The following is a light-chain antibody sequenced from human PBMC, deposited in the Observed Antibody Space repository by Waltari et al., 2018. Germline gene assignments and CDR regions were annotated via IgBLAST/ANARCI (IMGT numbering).Light chain of an antibody. Sequence: SFELTQPPSVSVSPGQTATITCSGDVLPKQYVFWYQQKPGQAPFLLVYKDTERPSGIPGRFSGSTSGTGTTVTVTIGGVQAQDEADYYCQSIDVDALTFGGGTKLTVL. CDR2: KDT. CDR3: QSIDVDALT. J-gene: IGLJ2*01. CDR1: VLPKQY. V-gene: IGLV3-25*03.